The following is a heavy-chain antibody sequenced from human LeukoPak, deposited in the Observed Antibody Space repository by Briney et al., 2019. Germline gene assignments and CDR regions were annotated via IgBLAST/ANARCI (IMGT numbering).Heavy chain of an antibody. J-gene: IGHJ4*02. V-gene: IGHV4-34*01. CDR2: INHSGST. Sequence: SSEILSLTCAVYGGSFSGYYWSWIRQPPGKGLEWIGEINHSGSTNYNPSLKSRVTISVDTSKNQSSLKLSSVTAADTAVYYCARARWNFDYWGQGTLVTVSS. CDR3: ARARWNFDY. CDR1: GGSFSGYY. D-gene: IGHD4-23*01.